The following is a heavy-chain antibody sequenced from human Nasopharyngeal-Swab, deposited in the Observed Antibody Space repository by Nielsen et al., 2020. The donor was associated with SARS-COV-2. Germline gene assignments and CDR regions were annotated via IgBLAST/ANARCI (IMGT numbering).Heavy chain of an antibody. V-gene: IGHV3-48*01. J-gene: IGHJ6*02. CDR2: ISSSSSTI. CDR1: GFTFSSYS. D-gene: IGHD4-17*01. Sequence: GESLKISCAASGFTFSSYSMNWVRQAPGKGLEWVSYISSSSSTIYYADSVKGRFTISRDNAKNSLYLQMNSLRAEDTALYYCATLSDYGDYVRYYYGMDVWGQGTTVTVSS. CDR3: ATLSDYGDYVRYYYGMDV.